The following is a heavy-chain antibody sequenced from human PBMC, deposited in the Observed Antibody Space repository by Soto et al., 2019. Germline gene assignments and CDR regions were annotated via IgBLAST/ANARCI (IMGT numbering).Heavy chain of an antibody. CDR2: ISSSSSYI. CDR1: GFIFSSYS. D-gene: IGHD4-17*01. Sequence: GGSLRLSCAASGFIFSSYSMNWVRQAPGKGLEWVSSISSSSSYIYYADSVKGRFTISRDNAKNSLYLQMNSLRAEDTAVYYCARVDRATVTLVWKYYYYGMDVWGQGTTVTVSS. J-gene: IGHJ6*02. V-gene: IGHV3-21*01. CDR3: ARVDRATVTLVWKYYYYGMDV.